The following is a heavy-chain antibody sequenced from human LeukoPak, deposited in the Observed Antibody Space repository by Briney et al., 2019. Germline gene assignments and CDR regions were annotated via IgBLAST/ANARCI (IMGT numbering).Heavy chain of an antibody. V-gene: IGHV4-59*01. D-gene: IGHD6-13*01. J-gene: IGHJ4*02. CDR1: GCSISSYY. CDR2: IYYSGST. CDR3: AMTPSAGYSNL. Sequence: SETLSLTCTVSGCSISSYYWSWIRQPPGKGLEWIGYIYYSGSTNYNPSLKSRVTISVDTSKNQFSLKLSSVTAADTAVYYCAMTPSAGYSNLWGQGTLVTVSS.